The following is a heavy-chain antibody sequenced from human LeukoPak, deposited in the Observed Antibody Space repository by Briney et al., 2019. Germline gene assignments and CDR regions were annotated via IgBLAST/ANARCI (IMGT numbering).Heavy chain of an antibody. CDR2: IRYDGSNK. CDR3: ANKMGGYYYMDV. CDR1: GFTFSSYG. J-gene: IGHJ6*03. V-gene: IGHV3-30*02. Sequence: GGSLRLSCPASGFTFSSYGMHWVRQAPGKGLEWVAFIRYDGSNKYYADSVKGRFTISRDNSKNTLYLQMNSLRAEDTAVYYCANKMGGYYYMDVWGKGTTVTISS. D-gene: IGHD3-16*01.